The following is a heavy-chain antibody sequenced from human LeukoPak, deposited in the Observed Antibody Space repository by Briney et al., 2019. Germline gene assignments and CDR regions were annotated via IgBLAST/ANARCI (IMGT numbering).Heavy chain of an antibody. CDR3: ARVHSRDRFDI. J-gene: IGHJ4*02. V-gene: IGHV1-18*01. CDR2: ISGYNGDT. Sequence: APVNDSFQASGCTLNRYGISWVRQAPGQGLDGMGWISGYNGDTNYAQKLQDRVTMYTDTSTNTAYMELMSLRSDDTAVYYCARVHSRDRFDIWGQGTLVTVSS. CDR1: GCTLNRYG. D-gene: IGHD2-15*01.